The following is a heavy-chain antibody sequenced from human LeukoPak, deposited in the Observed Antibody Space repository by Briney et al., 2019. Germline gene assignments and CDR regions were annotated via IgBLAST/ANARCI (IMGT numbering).Heavy chain of an antibody. J-gene: IGHJ4*02. D-gene: IGHD3-22*01. CDR1: GFTFSSYA. Sequence: GESLRLSCAASGFTFSSYAMSWVRQAPGKGLEWVSRISGSGDTYYADFVKGRFTISRDNSKNTLYLQMNSLRAEDTAVYYCARDFDSSGYPGYWGQGTLVTVSS. V-gene: IGHV3-23*01. CDR3: ARDFDSSGYPGY. CDR2: ISGSGDT.